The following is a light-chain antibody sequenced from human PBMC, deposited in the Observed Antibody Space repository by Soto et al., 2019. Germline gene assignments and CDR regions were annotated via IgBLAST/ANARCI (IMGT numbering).Light chain of an antibody. CDR1: QSVSTNY. V-gene: IGKV3-20*01. CDR2: GAS. CDR3: LRYGISPLMYT. Sequence: EMVWMQSPGTLSLSLGERATLSCRASQSVSTNYLAWCQQKPGEAPRLLIYGASSRANGVPDRFSGSGSGTDFTLTITRLEHEDFAVYYCLRYGISPLMYTFGQGTKLGVK. J-gene: IGKJ2*01.